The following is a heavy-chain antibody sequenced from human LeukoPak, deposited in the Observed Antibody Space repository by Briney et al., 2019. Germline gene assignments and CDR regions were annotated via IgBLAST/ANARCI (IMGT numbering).Heavy chain of an antibody. CDR2: IYYSGST. J-gene: IGHJ4*02. CDR1: GGSISSYY. D-gene: IGHD3-22*01. CDR3: ARDPYYYDSSPRAQVIFDY. Sequence: PSETLSLTCTVSGGSISSYYWSWIRQPPGKGLEWIGYIYYSGSTNYNPSLKSRVTISVDTSKNQFSLKLSSVTAADTAVYYCARDPYYYDSSPRAQVIFDYWGQGTLVTVSP. V-gene: IGHV4-59*01.